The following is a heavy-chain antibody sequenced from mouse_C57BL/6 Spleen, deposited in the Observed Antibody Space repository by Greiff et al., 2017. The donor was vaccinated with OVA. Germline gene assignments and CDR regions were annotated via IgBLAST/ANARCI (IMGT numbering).Heavy chain of an antibody. CDR3: ARAVYYDRVYFDY. Sequence: EVKLMESGGDLVKPGGSLKLSCAASGFTFSSYGMSWVRQTPDKRLEWVATISSGGSYTYYPDSVKGRFTISRDNAKNTLYLQMSSLKSEDTAMYYCARAVYYDRVYFDYWGQGTTLTVSS. CDR2: ISSGGSYT. V-gene: IGHV5-6*01. D-gene: IGHD2-4*01. CDR1: GFTFSSYG. J-gene: IGHJ2*01.